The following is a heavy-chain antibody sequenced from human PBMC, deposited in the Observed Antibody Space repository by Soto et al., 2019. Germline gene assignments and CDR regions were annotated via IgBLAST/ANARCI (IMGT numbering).Heavy chain of an antibody. CDR3: ARTYYDILTRYGMDV. CDR2: ISYDGSNK. V-gene: IGHV3-30-3*01. D-gene: IGHD3-9*01. CDR1: GFTFSSYA. J-gene: IGHJ6*02. Sequence: PGGSRGRSWAASGFTFSSYAMHWVRQAPGKGLEWVAVISYDGSNKYYADSVKGRFTISRDNSKNTLYLQMNSLRAEDTAVYYCARTYYDILTRYGMDVWGQGTTVTVSS.